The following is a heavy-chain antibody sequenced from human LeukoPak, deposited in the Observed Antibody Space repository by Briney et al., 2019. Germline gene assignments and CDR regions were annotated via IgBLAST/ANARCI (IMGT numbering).Heavy chain of an antibody. CDR1: GFTVSSNY. J-gene: IGHJ6*03. CDR2: YSGGST. D-gene: IGHD3-10*01. Sequence: GSLRLSCVASGFTVSSNYMSWVRQGPGKGLEWVFYSGGSTYYADSVKGRFTISRDNSKNTLYLQMNSLRAEDTAVYYCASGSGSYRTPYYYMDVWGTGTTVTVSS. CDR3: ASGSGSYRTPYYYMDV. V-gene: IGHV3-53*01.